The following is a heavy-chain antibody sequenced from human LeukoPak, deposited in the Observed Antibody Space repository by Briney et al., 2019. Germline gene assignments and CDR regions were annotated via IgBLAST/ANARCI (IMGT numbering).Heavy chain of an antibody. CDR1: GYTFTGNY. V-gene: IGHV1-2*02. CDR2: INPNSGGT. D-gene: IGHD3-22*01. J-gene: IGHJ4*02. CDR3: ARDPYYYDSSGYCLDY. Sequence: ASVKVSCKASGYTFTGNYMHWVRQAPGQGLEWMGWINPNSGGTNYAQKFQGRVTMTRDTSISTAYMELSRLRSDDTAVYYCARDPYYYDSSGYCLDYWGQGTLVTVSS.